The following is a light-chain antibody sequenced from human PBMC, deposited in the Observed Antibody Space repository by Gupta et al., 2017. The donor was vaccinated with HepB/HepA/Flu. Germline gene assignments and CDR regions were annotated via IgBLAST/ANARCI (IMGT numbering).Light chain of an antibody. V-gene: IGLV2-14*01. CDR3: SSFTYTMTLVV. Sequence: QSALTQPPSVSWSPRQSITISCTATSSDVGDYKSVCWYQQHPGKAPELLISNVSNRPSGVSNRFSGSKSGNTASLTISGLQAEDEADYYCSSFTYTMTLVVFGGGTKVTVL. J-gene: IGLJ2*01. CDR2: NVS. CDR1: SSDVGDYKS.